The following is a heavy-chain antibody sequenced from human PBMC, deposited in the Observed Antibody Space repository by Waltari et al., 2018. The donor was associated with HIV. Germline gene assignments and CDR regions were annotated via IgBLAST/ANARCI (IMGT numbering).Heavy chain of an antibody. CDR2: IYPSGGSR. D-gene: IGHD2-21*01. CDR3: ARASISHGWCGSPGDY. J-gene: IGHJ4*02. Sequence: QVQVVQSGAEVKKPRASVKVSCKAAGYTFISHYMHWVRQATGQGLEWMGIIYPSGGSRSYAQKFHGRVTMTRATSTSTVYMELSSLRSEDTAVYYCARASISHGWCGSPGDYWGQGTLVIVSS. CDR1: GYTFISHY. V-gene: IGHV1-46*01.